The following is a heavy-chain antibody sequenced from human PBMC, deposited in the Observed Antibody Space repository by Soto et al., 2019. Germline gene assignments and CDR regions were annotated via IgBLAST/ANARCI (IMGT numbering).Heavy chain of an antibody. Sequence: QVQLVQSGAEVKKPGASVKVACKASGYAFSGYDINWVRQATGQGLECMGWMNPNSGNTAYAPKFQGRVTMTRDTSISTAYMELSSLRSDDTAVYYCARGNEDKATFDYWGQGTPVTVST. V-gene: IGHV1-8*01. CDR1: GYAFSGYD. CDR3: ARGNEDKATFDY. D-gene: IGHD5-12*01. CDR2: MNPNSGNT. J-gene: IGHJ4*02.